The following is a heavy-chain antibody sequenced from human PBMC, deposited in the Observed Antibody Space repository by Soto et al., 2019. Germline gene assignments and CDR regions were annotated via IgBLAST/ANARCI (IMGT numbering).Heavy chain of an antibody. CDR2: IKQDGSEK. CDR3: ASLGAIQSLDSSGWY. V-gene: IGHV3-7*05. J-gene: IGHJ2*01. Sequence: QAPGKGLEWVANIKQDGSEKYYVDSVKGRFTISRDNAKNSLYLQMNSLRAEDTAVYYCASLGAIQSLDSSGWY. D-gene: IGHD6-19*01.